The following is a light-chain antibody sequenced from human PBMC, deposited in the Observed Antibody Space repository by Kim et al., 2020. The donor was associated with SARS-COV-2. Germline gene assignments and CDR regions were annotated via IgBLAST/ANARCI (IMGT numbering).Light chain of an antibody. V-gene: IGKV1-5*01. CDR1: QSISSW. J-gene: IGKJ2*01. Sequence: SASVECRVTITCRASQSISSWLAWYQQKPGKAPKLLIYDASSLESGVPSRFSGSGSGTEFTLTISSLQPDDFAAYYCQQYNSYSYTFGQGTKLEI. CDR3: QQYNSYSYT. CDR2: DAS.